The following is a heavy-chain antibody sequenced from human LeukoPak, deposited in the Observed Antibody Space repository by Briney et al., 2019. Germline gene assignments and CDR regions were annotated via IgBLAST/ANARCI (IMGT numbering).Heavy chain of an antibody. CDR1: GYTLTDYY. CDR2: INPNSGDT. D-gene: IGHD1-26*01. Sequence: ASVKVSCKASGYTLTDYYMHWVRQAPGQGLECMGWINPNSGDTNYAQNFQGRVTMTRETSISTAYMELSRLTSDDTAIYYCARDWRGSYFPDFWGQGTLVTVSS. J-gene: IGHJ4*02. V-gene: IGHV1-2*02. CDR3: ARDWRGSYFPDF.